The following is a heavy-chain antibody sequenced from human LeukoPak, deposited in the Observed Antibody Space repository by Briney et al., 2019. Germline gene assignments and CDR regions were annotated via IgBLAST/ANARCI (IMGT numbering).Heavy chain of an antibody. J-gene: IGHJ5*02. CDR3: ARITFGGVIADNWFDP. V-gene: IGHV1-18*01. CDR1: GYTFNSYG. Sequence: ASVKVSCKASGYTFNSYGISWVRQAPGQGLEWMGWISAYNGNTNYAQKLQGRVTMTTDTSTSTAYMELRSLRSDDTAVYYCARITFGGVIADNWFDPWGQGTLVTVSS. D-gene: IGHD3-16*02. CDR2: ISAYNGNT.